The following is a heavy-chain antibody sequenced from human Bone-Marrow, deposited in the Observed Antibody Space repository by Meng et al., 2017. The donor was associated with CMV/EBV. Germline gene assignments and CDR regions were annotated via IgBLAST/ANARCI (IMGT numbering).Heavy chain of an antibody. Sequence: SETLSLTCTVSGGSINSGSYYWGWIRQPPGKGLEWIGSIYHSGSTYYNPSLKSRVTISVDTSKNQFSLKLSSVTAADTAVYYCARARELLQGHNWFDPWGQGTLVTVSS. V-gene: IGHV4-39*07. CDR2: IYHSGST. J-gene: IGHJ5*02. CDR3: ARARELLQGHNWFDP. CDR1: GGSINSGSYY. D-gene: IGHD1-26*01.